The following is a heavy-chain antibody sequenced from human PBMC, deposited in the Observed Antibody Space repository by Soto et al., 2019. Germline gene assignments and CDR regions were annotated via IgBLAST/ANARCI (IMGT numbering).Heavy chain of an antibody. CDR3: ARTHGYSSSWYIFTWFDP. D-gene: IGHD6-13*01. Sequence: GGSLRLSCAASGFTFSSYSMNWVRQAPGKGLEWVSSISSSSSYIYYADSVKGRFTISRDNAKNSLYLQMNSLRAEDTAVYYCARTHGYSSSWYIFTWFDPWGQGTLVTVSS. CDR2: ISSSSSYI. CDR1: GFTFSSYS. V-gene: IGHV3-21*01. J-gene: IGHJ5*02.